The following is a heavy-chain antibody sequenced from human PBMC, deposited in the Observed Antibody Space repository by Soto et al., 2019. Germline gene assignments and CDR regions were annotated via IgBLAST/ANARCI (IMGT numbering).Heavy chain of an antibody. Sequence: KPSETLSLTCTVSGGSISSGGYYWSWIRQHPGKGLEWIGYIYYSGSTYYNPSLKSRVTISVDTSKNQFSLKLSSVTAADTAVYYCARSPGYCTNGVCYTGDAFDIWGQGTMVTVSS. CDR1: GGSISSGGYY. CDR2: IYYSGST. CDR3: ARSPGYCTNGVCYTGDAFDI. V-gene: IGHV4-31*03. J-gene: IGHJ3*02. D-gene: IGHD2-8*01.